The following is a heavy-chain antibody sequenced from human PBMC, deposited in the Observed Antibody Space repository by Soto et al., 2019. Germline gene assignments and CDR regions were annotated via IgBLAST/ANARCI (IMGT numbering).Heavy chain of an antibody. V-gene: IGHV3-15*01. D-gene: IGHD6-19*01. CDR1: GFTFSNAW. J-gene: IGHJ4*02. Sequence: EVQLVESGGGLVKPGGSLRLSCAASGFTFSNAWMSWVRQAPGGGLGWVGRIKRNIDGGTTDYAAPVKGRFAISRDDSNSILYLEMNSLRSEDTAVYYRTTVDAVVLNWGQGLLVTVSS. CDR2: IKRNIDGGTT. CDR3: TTVDAVVLN.